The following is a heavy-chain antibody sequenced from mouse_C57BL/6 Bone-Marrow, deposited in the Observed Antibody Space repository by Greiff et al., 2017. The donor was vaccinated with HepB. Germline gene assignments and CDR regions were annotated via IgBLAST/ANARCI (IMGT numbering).Heavy chain of an antibody. D-gene: IGHD3-3*01. CDR3: ARERADDDGVYAMDY. Sequence: VQLQQSGPELVKPGASVKMSCKASGYTFTDYNMHWVKQSHGKSLEWIGYINPNNGGTSYNQKFKGKATLTVDKSSSTAYMELRSLTSEDSAVYYCARERADDDGVYAMDYWGQGTSVTVSS. CDR2: INPNNGGT. J-gene: IGHJ4*01. V-gene: IGHV1-22*01. CDR1: GYTFTDYN.